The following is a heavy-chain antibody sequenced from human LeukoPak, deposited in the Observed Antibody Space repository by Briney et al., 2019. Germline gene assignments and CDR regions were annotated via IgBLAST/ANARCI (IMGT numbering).Heavy chain of an antibody. CDR1: GYTFTSYY. Sequence: GASVKVSCKASGYTFTSYYMHWVRQAPGQGLEWMGWISAYNGNTNYAQKLQGRVTMTTDTSTSTAYMELRSLRSDDTAVYYCARVPQMATGDYWGQGTLVTVSS. CDR2: ISAYNGNT. J-gene: IGHJ4*02. D-gene: IGHD5-24*01. V-gene: IGHV1-18*04. CDR3: ARVPQMATGDY.